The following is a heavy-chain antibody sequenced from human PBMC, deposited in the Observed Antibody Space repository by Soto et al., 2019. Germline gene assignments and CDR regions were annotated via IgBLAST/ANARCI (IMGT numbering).Heavy chain of an antibody. CDR2: IYYSGST. Sequence: WETLSLTCTVSGGSVSSGSYYWSWIRQPPGKGLEWIGYIYYSGSTNYNPSLKSRVTISVDTSKNQFSLKLSSVTAADTAVYYCARGPRRYDILTGYYPSGMDVWGQGTTVTVSS. D-gene: IGHD3-9*01. CDR3: ARGPRRYDILTGYYPSGMDV. V-gene: IGHV4-61*01. CDR1: GGSVSSGSYY. J-gene: IGHJ6*02.